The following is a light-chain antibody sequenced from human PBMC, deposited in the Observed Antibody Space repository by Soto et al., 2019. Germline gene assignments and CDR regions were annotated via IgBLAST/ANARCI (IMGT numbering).Light chain of an antibody. CDR1: QSVSSY. Sequence: EIVLTQSPATLSLSPVEIATLSCSSSQSVSSYLAWYQQKPGQAPRLLIYDASTRATGIPARFSGSGSGTESTLTISSLQSEDFAVYYCQQYGSSLTWTFGQGTKVDIK. CDR2: DAS. J-gene: IGKJ1*01. V-gene: IGKV3-15*01. CDR3: QQYGSSLTWT.